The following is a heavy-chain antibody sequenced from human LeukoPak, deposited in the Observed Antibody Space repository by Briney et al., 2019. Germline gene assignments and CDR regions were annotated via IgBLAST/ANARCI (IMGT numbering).Heavy chain of an antibody. CDR3: AVGGYSYGYHYYYYYYMGV. Sequence: SETLSLTCTVSGYSISSGYYWGWIRQPPGKGLEWIGSIYHSGSTYYNPSLKSRVTISVDTSKNQFSLKLSSVTAADTAVYYCAVGGYSYGYHYYYYYYMGVWGKGTTVTISS. V-gene: IGHV4-38-2*02. CDR1: GYSISSGYY. J-gene: IGHJ6*03. CDR2: IYHSGST. D-gene: IGHD5-18*01.